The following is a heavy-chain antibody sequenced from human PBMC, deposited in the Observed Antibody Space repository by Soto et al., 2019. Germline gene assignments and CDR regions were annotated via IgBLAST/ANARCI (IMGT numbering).Heavy chain of an antibody. V-gene: IGHV1-18*04. CDR2: VSAYNGNT. Sequence: ASVKVSCKASGYTFTSYGISWVRQAPGQGLEWMGWVSAYNGNTNYAQKLQGRVTMTTDTSTSTAYMELRSLRSDDTAVYYCARAAVTTYYYYGMDVWGQGTTVTVSS. CDR1: GYTFTSYG. CDR3: ARAAVTTYYYYGMDV. D-gene: IGHD4-17*01. J-gene: IGHJ6*02.